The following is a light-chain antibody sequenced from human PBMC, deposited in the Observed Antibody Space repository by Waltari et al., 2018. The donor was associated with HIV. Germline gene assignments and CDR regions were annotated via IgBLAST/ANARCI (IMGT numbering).Light chain of an antibody. V-gene: IGKV3-20*01. CDR1: QSVSSRY. Sequence: EIVLTQSPGTLSLSPGERATLSCRASQSVSSRYLAWYQQKPGQAPRLHIYGASSRATGIPDRFSGSGSGTDFTLTISRLEPEDFAVYYCQQYAGSPPLTFGGGTKVESK. J-gene: IGKJ4*01. CDR2: GAS. CDR3: QQYAGSPPLT.